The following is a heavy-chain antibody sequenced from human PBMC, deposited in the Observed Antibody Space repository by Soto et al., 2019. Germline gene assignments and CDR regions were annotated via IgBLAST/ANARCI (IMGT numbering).Heavy chain of an antibody. V-gene: IGHV3-11*01. Sequence: GGSLRLSCAASGFTFSDYYMSWIRQAPGKGLEWVSYISSSGSTIYYADSVKGRFTISRDNAKNSLYLQMNSLRAEDTAVYYCARDLSHCSSTSCHQYYYYGMDVGGQGTTVTVSS. D-gene: IGHD2-2*01. CDR2: ISSSGSTI. J-gene: IGHJ6*02. CDR1: GFTFSDYY. CDR3: ARDLSHCSSTSCHQYYYYGMDV.